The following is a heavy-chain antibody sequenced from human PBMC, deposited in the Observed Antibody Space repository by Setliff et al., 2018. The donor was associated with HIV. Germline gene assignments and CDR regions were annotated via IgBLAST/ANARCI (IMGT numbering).Heavy chain of an antibody. Sequence: ASVKVSCKASGYTFTSYGISWVRQAPGQGLVWMGWISAYNGNTNYAQKLQGRVTMTTDTSTSTAYMELRSLRSDDTAVYYCASRSYGSSDYYYYMDVWGKGTTVTVSS. V-gene: IGHV1-18*01. D-gene: IGHD5-18*01. CDR3: ASRSYGSSDYYYYMDV. CDR1: GYTFTSYG. CDR2: ISAYNGNT. J-gene: IGHJ6*03.